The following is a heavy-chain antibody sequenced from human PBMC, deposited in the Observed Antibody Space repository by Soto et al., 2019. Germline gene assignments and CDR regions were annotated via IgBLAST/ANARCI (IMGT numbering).Heavy chain of an antibody. Sequence: GESLKISCTGFGYTFTTFWISWVRQMPGKGMERMGRIDPGDTYATYSPAFQGHVTISADKATSTAYLQWSSLKASDTAMYYCAIIYCTTTTCDSWFDPWGQGTLVTVSS. CDR2: IDPGDTYA. CDR3: AIIYCTTTTCDSWFDP. V-gene: IGHV5-10-1*01. CDR1: GYTFTTFW. D-gene: IGHD2-2*01. J-gene: IGHJ5*02.